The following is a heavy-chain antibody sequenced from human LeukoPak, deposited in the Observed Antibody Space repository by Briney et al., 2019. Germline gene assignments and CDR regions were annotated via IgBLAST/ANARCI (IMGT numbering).Heavy chain of an antibody. D-gene: IGHD5-24*01. V-gene: IGHV4-59*08. Sequence: SSETLSLTCTVSGVAISSYYWSCVRQPPGQGLGWFGYIDYSGSTNYNPSLKSRVTISVDTSKNQFSLKLSTVTAADTAVYYCARSQRRDGYRFDAFDIWGQETMVTVSS. CDR2: IDYSGST. CDR1: GVAISSYY. CDR3: ARSQRRDGYRFDAFDI. J-gene: IGHJ3*02.